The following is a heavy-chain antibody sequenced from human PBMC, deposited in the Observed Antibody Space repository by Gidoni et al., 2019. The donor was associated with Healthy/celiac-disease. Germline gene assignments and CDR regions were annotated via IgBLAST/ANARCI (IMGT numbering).Heavy chain of an antibody. Sequence: VQLVKSGAEVKKPGESLRISCKGSGYSFTSYWISWVRQMPGKGLEWIGRIEPSDSYTNYSPSFQGHVTISADKSISTAYLQWSSLKASDTAMYYCARSGQLWSPFDYWGQGTLVTVSS. CDR2: IEPSDSYT. D-gene: IGHD5-18*01. J-gene: IGHJ4*02. CDR1: GYSFTSYW. V-gene: IGHV5-10-1*03. CDR3: ARSGQLWSPFDY.